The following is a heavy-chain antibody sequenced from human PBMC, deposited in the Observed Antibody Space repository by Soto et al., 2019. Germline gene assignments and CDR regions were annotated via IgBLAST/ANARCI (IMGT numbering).Heavy chain of an antibody. Sequence: SETLSLTCTVSGDSISSGGYYWSWIRQHPGKGREWIGYIYYSGTTYYKPSLENRVSISADTSENQYSLKVKSVSVADTAVYYCASTYYTGDSGPYDYWGQGTLVT. CDR1: GDSISSGGYY. J-gene: IGHJ4*02. V-gene: IGHV4-31*03. CDR2: IYYSGTT. CDR3: ASTYYTGDSGPYDY. D-gene: IGHD1-26*01.